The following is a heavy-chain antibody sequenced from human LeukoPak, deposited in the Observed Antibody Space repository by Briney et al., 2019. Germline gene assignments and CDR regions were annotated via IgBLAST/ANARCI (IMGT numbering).Heavy chain of an antibody. D-gene: IGHD5-24*01. J-gene: IGHJ4*02. Sequence: ASVKVSCKASGYTFTSYYMHWVRQAPGQGLEWMGIINPSGGSTSYAQKFQGRVTMTRDTSTSTVYMELSSLRSEDTAVYYCARSPVEMATSTPLDYWGQGTLVTVSS. CDR3: ARSPVEMATSTPLDY. V-gene: IGHV1-46*01. CDR2: INPSGGST. CDR1: GYTFTSYY.